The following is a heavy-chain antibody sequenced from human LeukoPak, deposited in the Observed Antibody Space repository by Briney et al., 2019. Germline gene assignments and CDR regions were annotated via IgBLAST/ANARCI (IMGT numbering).Heavy chain of an antibody. CDR2: TKPDGTEK. CDR1: GFTFGGDW. V-gene: IGHV3-7*01. CDR3: VRYYDPPVGDAFDI. D-gene: IGHD3-22*01. J-gene: IGHJ3*02. Sequence: QPGGSLRLSCVASGFTFGGDWMRWVRQAPGKGLEGVANTKPDGTEKYYVDSVKGRFTISRDNAKNSLYLQLNSLRAEDTAVYYCVRYYDPPVGDAFDIWGPGTMVTVSS.